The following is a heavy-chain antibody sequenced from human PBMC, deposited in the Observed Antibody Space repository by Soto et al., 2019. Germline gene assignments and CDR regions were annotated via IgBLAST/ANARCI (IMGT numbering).Heavy chain of an antibody. CDR1: GLTLSDYY. Sequence: GGSLRLSCGASGLTLSDYYMTWIRQAPGKGLEWVSYISHSGSTIYYADSVKGRFTVSRDNAKNSLYLQVSSLRAEDTAVYYCAADPYYYASGYWGQGTLVTVSS. D-gene: IGHD3-10*01. J-gene: IGHJ4*02. V-gene: IGHV3-11*01. CDR3: AADPYYYASGY. CDR2: ISHSGSTI.